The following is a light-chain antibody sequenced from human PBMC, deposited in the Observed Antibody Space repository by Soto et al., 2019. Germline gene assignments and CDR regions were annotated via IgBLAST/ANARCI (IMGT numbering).Light chain of an antibody. CDR2: DAS. CDR3: QKSKT. CDR1: QSISSW. Sequence: DIQMTQSPSTLSASVGDRVTITCRASQSISSWLAWYQQKPGKAPKLLIYDASSLESGVPSRFSGSGSGTEFTLTISSLQPEDVATYYCQKSKTFGQGTKVDIK. V-gene: IGKV1-5*01. J-gene: IGKJ1*01.